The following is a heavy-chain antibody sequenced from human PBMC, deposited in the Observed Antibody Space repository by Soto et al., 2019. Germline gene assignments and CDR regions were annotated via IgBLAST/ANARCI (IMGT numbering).Heavy chain of an antibody. CDR3: ARGVTAGVDY. V-gene: IGHV1-8*01. CDR2: MQPSSGRT. Sequence: ASVKVSCKASGYSFTSLDINWVRQTTGQGLEWMGWMQPSSGRTGYAQKFQGRVTMTRDTSINTAYMELSSLTSDDTAFYYCARGVTAGVDYWRQGTPVTVSS. J-gene: IGHJ4*02. D-gene: IGHD1-26*01. CDR1: GYSFTSLD.